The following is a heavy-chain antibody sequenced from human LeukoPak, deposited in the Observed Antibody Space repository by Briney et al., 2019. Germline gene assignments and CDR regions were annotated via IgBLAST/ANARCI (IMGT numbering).Heavy chain of an antibody. CDR2: FDPEDGET. CDR1: GYTLTELS. V-gene: IGHV1-24*01. D-gene: IGHD5-18*01. CDR3: ATDRLSGWIQLWTY. Sequence: ASVKVSCKVSGYTLTELSMHWVRQAPGKGLEWMGGFDPEDGETIYAQKFQGRVTMTEDTSTDTAYMELSSLRSEDTDVYYCATDRLSGWIQLWTYWGQGTLVTVSS. J-gene: IGHJ4*02.